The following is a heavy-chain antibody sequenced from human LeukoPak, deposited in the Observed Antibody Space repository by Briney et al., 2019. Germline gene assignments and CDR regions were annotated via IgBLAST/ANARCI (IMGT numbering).Heavy chain of an antibody. CDR3: ARDFCSGGSCYSYFHY. J-gene: IGHJ4*02. Sequence: SGTLSLTCSVSGGSISGYYWSWIRQPPGKGLEWLGYIYSSGGTNYNPSLKSRVTISLDTSKNQFSLRLSSVTAADTAVYYCARDFCSGGSCYSYFHYWGQGTLVTVSS. CDR1: GGSISGYY. D-gene: IGHD2-15*01. CDR2: IYSSGGT. V-gene: IGHV4-59*01.